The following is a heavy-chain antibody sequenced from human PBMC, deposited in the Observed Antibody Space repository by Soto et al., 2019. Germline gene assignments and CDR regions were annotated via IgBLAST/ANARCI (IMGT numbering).Heavy chain of an antibody. V-gene: IGHV1-69*13. CDR2: IIPIFGTA. CDR3: ARRVVKYYYGSGSANWFVT. CDR1: GGTVSSYA. Sequence: SVKVSCKASGGTVSSYAISWVRQAPGQGLEWMGGIIPIFGTANYAQKFQGRVTITADESTSTAYMELSSLRSEDTAVYYCARRVVKYYYGSGSANWFVTWVHGTLVTVYS. D-gene: IGHD3-10*01. J-gene: IGHJ5*01.